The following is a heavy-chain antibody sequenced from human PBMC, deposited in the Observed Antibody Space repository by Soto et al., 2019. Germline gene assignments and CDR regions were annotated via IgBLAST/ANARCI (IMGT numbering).Heavy chain of an antibody. CDR3: ARLSDGDLKFGD. V-gene: IGHV4-31*03. CDR1: GGSISSGGYY. Sequence: QVQLQESGPGLVKPSQTLSLTCTVSGGSISSGGYYWSWIRQHPGKGLEWIGYIYYSGRTYYNPSLNSRVNTSVDTARNHFALKLSSVTAADTAVYCCARLSDGDLKFGDWGQGTLVTGSS. D-gene: IGHD4-17*01. J-gene: IGHJ1*01. CDR2: IYYSGRT.